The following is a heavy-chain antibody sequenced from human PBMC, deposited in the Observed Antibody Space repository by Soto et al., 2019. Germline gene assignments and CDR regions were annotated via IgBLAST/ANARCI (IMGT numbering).Heavy chain of an antibody. D-gene: IGHD3-22*01. V-gene: IGHV3-53*01. CDR1: GFTVSSNY. CDR2: IYSGGST. CDR3: ARDLYNYYDSSGYAAFDI. Sequence: GGSLRLSCAASGFTVSSNYMSWVRQAPGKGLEWVSVIYSGGSTYYADSVKGRFTISRDNSKNTLYLQMNSLRAEDTAVYYCARDLYNYYDSSGYAAFDIWGQGTMVTVS. J-gene: IGHJ3*02.